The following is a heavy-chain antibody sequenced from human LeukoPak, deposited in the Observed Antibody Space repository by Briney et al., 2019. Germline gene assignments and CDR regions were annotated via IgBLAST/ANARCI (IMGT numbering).Heavy chain of an antibody. CDR1: GFTFSSYG. CDR3: ARDESSGYVDY. CDR2: IWDDGSNK. D-gene: IGHD3-22*01. V-gene: IGHV3-33*01. Sequence: PGGSLRLSCAASGFTFSSYGMHWVRQAPGKGLEWVAVIWDDGSNKYYADSVKGRFTISRDNSKNTLYLQMNSLRVEDTAVYYCARDESSGYVDYWGQGTLVTVSS. J-gene: IGHJ4*02.